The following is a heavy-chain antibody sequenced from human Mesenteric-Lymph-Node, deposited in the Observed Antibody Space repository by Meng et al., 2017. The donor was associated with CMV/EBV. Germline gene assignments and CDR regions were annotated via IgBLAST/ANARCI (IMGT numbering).Heavy chain of an antibody. CDR3: ARGHSSRWYD. Sequence: VSCKASGYAFSNFDITWVRQATGQGLEWMGWMNPNSGYTGCAQRFQGRVTMTRDTSISTAYMELSSLTSEDTAVYYCARGHSSRWYDWGQGTLVTVSS. CDR1: GYAFSNFD. V-gene: IGHV1-8*01. J-gene: IGHJ4*02. D-gene: IGHD6-13*01. CDR2: MNPNSGYT.